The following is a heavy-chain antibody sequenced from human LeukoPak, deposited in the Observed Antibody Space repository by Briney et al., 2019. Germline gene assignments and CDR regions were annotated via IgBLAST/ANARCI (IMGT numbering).Heavy chain of an antibody. CDR3: ARSLLSWTWDI. V-gene: IGHV4-59*08. Sequence: SETLSLTCTVSGGSISSYYCSWIRQPPGKGLEWIGYIYYSGSTTYNPSLKSRVTISIDTSKNQFSLKLSSVTAADPAVYYCARSLLSWTWDIWGQGTMVTVSS. J-gene: IGHJ3*02. CDR1: GGSISSYY. D-gene: IGHD6-13*01. CDR2: IYYSGST.